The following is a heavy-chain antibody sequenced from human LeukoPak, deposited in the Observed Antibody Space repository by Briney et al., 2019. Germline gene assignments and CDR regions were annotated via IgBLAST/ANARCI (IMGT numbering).Heavy chain of an antibody. CDR2: ISGSGGST. J-gene: IGHJ4*02. V-gene: IGHV3-23*01. CDR1: GFTFSSYA. D-gene: IGHD3-22*01. CDR3: SKVSSFRHFYGRSGYYGHDY. Sequence: PGGSLRLSCAASGFTFSSYAMSWVRQAPGKGLEWVSAISGSGGSTYYADSVKGRFTISRDNSKNTLYLQMNSLRAEDTAVYYCSKVSSFRHFYGRSGYYGHDYWGQGTLVTVSS.